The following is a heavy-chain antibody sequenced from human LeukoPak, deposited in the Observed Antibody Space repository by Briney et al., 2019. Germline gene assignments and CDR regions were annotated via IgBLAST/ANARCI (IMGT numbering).Heavy chain of an antibody. CDR2: VRTKANSYAT. Sequence: GGSLKLSCAASWFTFSDSAMHWVRQASGKGLEWVGRVRTKANSYATAYAASVKGRFTISRDDSKNTAYLEMNSLKTEDTAVYYCTSSSSYNWFDPWGQGTLVTVSS. D-gene: IGHD6-13*01. CDR1: WFTFSDSA. V-gene: IGHV3-73*01. J-gene: IGHJ5*02. CDR3: TSSSSYNWFDP.